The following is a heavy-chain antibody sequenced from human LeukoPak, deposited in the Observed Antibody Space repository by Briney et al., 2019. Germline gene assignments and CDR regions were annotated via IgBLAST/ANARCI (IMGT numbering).Heavy chain of an antibody. Sequence: SETLSLTCTVSGGSISSSSYYWGWIRQPPGKGLEWIGSIYYSGSTYYNPSLKSRVTISVDTSKNQFSLKLSSVTAADTAVYYCARLPARLDYFDYWGQGTLVTVSS. CDR2: IYYSGST. D-gene: IGHD6-19*01. CDR1: GGSISSSSYY. CDR3: ARLPARLDYFDY. J-gene: IGHJ4*02. V-gene: IGHV4-39*01.